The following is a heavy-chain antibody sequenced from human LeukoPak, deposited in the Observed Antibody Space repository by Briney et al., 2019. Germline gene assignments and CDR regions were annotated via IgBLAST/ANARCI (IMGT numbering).Heavy chain of an antibody. CDR1: GYTLTELS. CDR3: ATDSRAWAAGYSSSWSTFDY. Sequence: ASVKVSCKVSGYTLTELSMHWVRQAPGKGLEWMGGFDPEDGETIYAQKFQGRVTMTEDTSTDTAYMELSSLRSEDTAVYYCATDSRAWAAGYSSSWSTFDYWGQGTLVTVSS. D-gene: IGHD6-13*01. J-gene: IGHJ4*02. CDR2: FDPEDGET. V-gene: IGHV1-24*01.